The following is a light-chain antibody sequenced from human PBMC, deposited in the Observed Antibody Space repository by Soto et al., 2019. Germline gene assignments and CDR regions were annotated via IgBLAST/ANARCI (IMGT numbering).Light chain of an antibody. CDR2: GAS. Sequence: EIVMTQSPVTLSVSPGGRATLSCRASQSISDTLAWYQQKPGQAPRLLIHGASTRATGIPARFSGSGSGTEFTLTISSLQSEDFAVYYCQQYNNWPPITFGGGTKVEIK. V-gene: IGKV3-15*01. CDR3: QQYNNWPPIT. J-gene: IGKJ4*01. CDR1: QSISDT.